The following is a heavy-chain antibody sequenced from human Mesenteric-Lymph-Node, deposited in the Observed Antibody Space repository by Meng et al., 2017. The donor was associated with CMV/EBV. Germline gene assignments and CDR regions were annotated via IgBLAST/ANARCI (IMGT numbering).Heavy chain of an antibody. Sequence: GESLKISCEASEFIFSSYSMHWVRQAPGKGLEWVAVISMDGRSQDYRDSVKGRFAISRDNSKETLYLQMNSLRTEDTAVYYCVRGGFFGSGSFPPYYLSKMDVWGQGTTVTVSS. CDR1: EFIFSSYS. D-gene: IGHD3-10*01. V-gene: IGHV3-30*09. J-gene: IGHJ6*02. CDR3: VRGGFFGSGSFPPYYLSKMDV. CDR2: ISMDGRSQ.